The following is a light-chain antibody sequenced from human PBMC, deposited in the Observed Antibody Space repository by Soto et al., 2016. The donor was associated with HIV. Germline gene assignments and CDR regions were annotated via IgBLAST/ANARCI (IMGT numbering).Light chain of an antibody. Sequence: DIQMTQSPSTLSASVGDRVTITCRASQSISSWLAWYQQKPGKAPNLLIYKASSLESGVPSRFSGSGSGTEFSLTISSLQPDDFATYYCQQYSLYPITFGEGTKVEIK. J-gene: IGKJ4*01. V-gene: IGKV1-5*03. CDR3: QQYSLYPIT. CDR1: QSISSW. CDR2: KAS.